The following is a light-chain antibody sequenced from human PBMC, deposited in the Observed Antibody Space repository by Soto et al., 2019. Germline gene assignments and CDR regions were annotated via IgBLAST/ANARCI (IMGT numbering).Light chain of an antibody. CDR1: QSVLYSSNNKNY. CDR3: QQYYSTPST. V-gene: IGKV4-1*01. CDR2: WAS. Sequence: DIVMTQSPDSLAVSLGERATINCKSSQSVLYSSNNKNYIAWYQQKPGQPPKLLIYWASTRESGVPDRFSGSGSGTDFTLTISGLQAEDVAVYCCQQYYSTPSTLGQGTKVEIK. J-gene: IGKJ1*01.